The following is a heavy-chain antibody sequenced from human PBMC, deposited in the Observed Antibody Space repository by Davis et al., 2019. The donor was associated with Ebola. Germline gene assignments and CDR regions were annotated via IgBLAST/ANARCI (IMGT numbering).Heavy chain of an antibody. CDR3: ARRNYYYENF. CDR1: GASISRTTNYY. Sequence: GSLRLSCTVSGASISRTTNYYWGWIRQSPGKGLEWIGSIYYSGNTYYSPSLRSRVTMSVDSSKNQFSLELSSVTAADTAIYYCARRNYYYENFWGQGILVTVSS. V-gene: IGHV4-39*01. D-gene: IGHD3-22*01. J-gene: IGHJ4*02. CDR2: IYYSGNT.